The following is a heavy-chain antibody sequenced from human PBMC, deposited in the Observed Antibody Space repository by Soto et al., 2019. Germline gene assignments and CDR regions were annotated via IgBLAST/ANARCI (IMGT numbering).Heavy chain of an antibody. CDR3: ATGRGGAMDY. V-gene: IGHV3-72*01. CDR2: TRNKVDSYTT. CDR1: GFTFSDHY. Sequence: EVQLVESGGDLVQPGGSLRLSCAASGFTFSDHYMEWVRQAPGKGLEWVGRTRNKVDSYTTEYAASVRGRFTISRGDSNAALYQQMNSLKTEDTALYYCATGRGGAMDYWGQGTLVTVSS. D-gene: IGHD1-26*01. J-gene: IGHJ4*02.